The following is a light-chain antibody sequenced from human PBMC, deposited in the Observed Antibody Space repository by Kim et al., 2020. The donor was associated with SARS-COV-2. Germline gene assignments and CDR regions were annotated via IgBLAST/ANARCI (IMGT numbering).Light chain of an antibody. Sequence: SSELTQDPAVSVALGQTVKITCQGDSLRKYYAIWYQQKPGQAPVRVIYGKNNRPSGIPDRFSGSSSGTTASLTIAGAQAEDEADYYCNSWDSSGDHWVFGGGTKVTVL. CDR1: SLRKYY. J-gene: IGLJ3*02. CDR3: NSWDSSGDHWV. CDR2: GKN. V-gene: IGLV3-19*02.